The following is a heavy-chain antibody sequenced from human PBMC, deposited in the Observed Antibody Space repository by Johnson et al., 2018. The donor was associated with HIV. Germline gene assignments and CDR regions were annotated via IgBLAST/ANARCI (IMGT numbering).Heavy chain of an antibody. D-gene: IGHD5/OR15-5a*01. CDR2: ISYDGSNK. Sequence: QVQLVESGGGVVQPGGSLRLSCSASGFSFSNYAMDWVRQAPGKGLEWVAVISYDGSNKYYADSVKGRFTISRDNSKNTLYLQMNSLRAEDTAVYYCARDRWSTIMGAFDIWGQGTLVTVSS. V-gene: IGHV3-30-3*01. CDR3: ARDRWSTIMGAFDI. CDR1: GFSFSNYA. J-gene: IGHJ3*02.